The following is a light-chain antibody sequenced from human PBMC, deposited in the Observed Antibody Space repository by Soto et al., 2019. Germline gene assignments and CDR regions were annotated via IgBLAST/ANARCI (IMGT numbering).Light chain of an antibody. CDR2: DAS. J-gene: IGKJ5*01. Sequence: ILLTQSPSSLSASVGDRVTITCRASQGIDSSFAWYQQKPGRAPKLLIYDASNLEAGVPSRFRGSGSGTDFTFTISRLQPEDIATYYCQRYENLPTFGQGTRLEI. CDR1: QGIDSS. CDR3: QRYENLPT. V-gene: IGKV1-33*01.